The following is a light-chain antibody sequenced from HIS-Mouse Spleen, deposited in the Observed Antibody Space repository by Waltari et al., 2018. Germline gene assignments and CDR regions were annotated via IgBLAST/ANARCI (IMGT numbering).Light chain of an antibody. CDR1: QSISSW. Sequence: DIQMTQSPSTLSASVGDRVTITCRASQSISSWLAWDQQKPGKAPKLLFIKAFSLESGVPSRFSGSGSGTEFTLTISSLQPDDFATYYCQQYNSYSWTFGQGTKVEIK. V-gene: IGKV1-5*03. CDR2: KAF. CDR3: QQYNSYSWT. J-gene: IGKJ1*01.